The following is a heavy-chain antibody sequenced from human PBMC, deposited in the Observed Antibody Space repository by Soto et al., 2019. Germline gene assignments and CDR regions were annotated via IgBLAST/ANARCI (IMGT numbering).Heavy chain of an antibody. J-gene: IGHJ5*02. CDR3: ARMYTSGWFDP. D-gene: IGHD6-25*01. V-gene: IGHV4-59*01. CDR1: GGSISDYY. CDR2: IYYSGGT. Sequence: SETLSLTCTVSGGSISDYYWSLIRQPPGKGLEWIGYIYYSGGTDYNPSLKSRVTISVDTSKNQFSLKLSSVTAADTAVYYCARMYTSGWFDPWGQETLVTVSS.